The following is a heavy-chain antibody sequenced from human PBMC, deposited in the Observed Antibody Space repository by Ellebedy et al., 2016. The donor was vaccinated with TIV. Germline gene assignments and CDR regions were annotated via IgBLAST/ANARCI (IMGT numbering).Heavy chain of an antibody. CDR2: ITESGGNT. D-gene: IGHD4-23*01. J-gene: IGHJ3*01. CDR1: GFSFSSHA. V-gene: IGHV3-23*01. Sequence: GESLKISCAASGFSFSSHAMSWVRQAPWKGLEWVSSITESGGNTYYADSVKGRFTISRDNSKDTLFLQMNSLRAEDTAIYFCARDPVGVGPAFDVWGQGTMVTVSS. CDR3: ARDPVGVGPAFDV.